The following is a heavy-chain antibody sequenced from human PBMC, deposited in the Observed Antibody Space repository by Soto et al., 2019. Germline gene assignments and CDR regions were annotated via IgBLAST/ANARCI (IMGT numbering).Heavy chain of an antibody. D-gene: IGHD4-17*01. J-gene: IGHJ4*02. V-gene: IGHV1-18*01. CDR2: ISANNGNT. CDR1: GYTFTSYG. Sequence: QVQLVQSGAEVKKPGASVKVSCKASGYTFTSYGIRWVRQAPGQGLEWMGWISANNGNTNHAQKLQGRVTMTTDTSTSTAYMARRRLRPDGTAVYYWARGTTVETGTYWGQGTLVTVSS. CDR3: ARGTTVETGTY.